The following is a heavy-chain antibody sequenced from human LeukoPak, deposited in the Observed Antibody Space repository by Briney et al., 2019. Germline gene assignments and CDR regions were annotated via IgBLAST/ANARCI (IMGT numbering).Heavy chain of an antibody. Sequence: PSETLSLTCTVSGYSISSGYYWGWIRQPPGKGLEWIGSIYHSGSTYYNPSLKSRVTISVDTSKNQFSLKLSSVTAADTAVYYCARGRRIWFGELAYYFDYWGQGTLVTVSS. V-gene: IGHV4-38-2*02. D-gene: IGHD3-10*01. CDR1: GYSISSGYY. CDR3: ARGRRIWFGELAYYFDY. J-gene: IGHJ4*02. CDR2: IYHSGST.